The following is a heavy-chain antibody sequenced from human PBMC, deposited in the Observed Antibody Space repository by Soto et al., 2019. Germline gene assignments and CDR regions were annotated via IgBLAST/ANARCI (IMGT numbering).Heavy chain of an antibody. D-gene: IGHD6-19*01. CDR1: GYSFSSNG. CDR2: ISTFNGNA. V-gene: IGHV1-18*04. CDR3: ARLSGYSTGWYDY. Sequence: SAQVSLRTSGYSFSSNGVSWVRQAPGQGLEWMGWISTFNGNAHSAQKFQGRVTMTTDTSTNTAYMELRSLTSDDTAVYYCARLSGYSTGWYDYWGQGTLVTVSS. J-gene: IGHJ4*02.